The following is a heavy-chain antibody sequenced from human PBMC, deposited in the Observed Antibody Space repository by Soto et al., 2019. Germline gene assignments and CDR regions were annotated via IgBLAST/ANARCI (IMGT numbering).Heavy chain of an antibody. CDR2: ISGSGGST. D-gene: IGHD2-15*01. Sequence: TGGSLRLSCAASGFTFSSHAMSCVRQAPGKGLEWVSAISGSGGSTYYADSVKGRFTISRDNSKNTLYLQMNSLRAEDTAVYYCAKDRGSVYGMDVWGQGTTVTVSS. V-gene: IGHV3-23*01. CDR3: AKDRGSVYGMDV. J-gene: IGHJ6*02. CDR1: GFTFSSHA.